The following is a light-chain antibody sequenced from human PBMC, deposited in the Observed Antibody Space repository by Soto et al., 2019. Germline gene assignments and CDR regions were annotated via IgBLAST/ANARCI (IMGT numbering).Light chain of an antibody. Sequence: QSALTQPASVSGSPGQSITISCTGTSSDVAAYNYVSWYQQHPGKAPKLMVYDVSNRPSGVSNRFSGSKSGNTASLTISGLQAEDEADYYCSSYTSCGNYVFGPGTKVTVL. CDR1: SSDVAAYNY. CDR2: DVS. J-gene: IGLJ1*01. V-gene: IGLV2-14*03. CDR3: SSYTSCGNYV.